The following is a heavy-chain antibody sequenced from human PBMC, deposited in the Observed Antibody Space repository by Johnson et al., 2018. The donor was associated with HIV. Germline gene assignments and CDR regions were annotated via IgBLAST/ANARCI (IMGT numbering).Heavy chain of an antibody. Sequence: QVQLVESGGGVVQPGRSLRLSCVASGYSFRNSAMHWVRQAPGKGLEWVATIWSDGTNKYYADSVKGRFTISRDNSKNTVFLEMNSLRAEETAVFYCARVSGSWADYYDIMNDAFDIWGQGTMVTVS. D-gene: IGHD3-22*01. CDR2: IWSDGTNK. V-gene: IGHV3-33*01. CDR1: GYSFRNSA. J-gene: IGHJ3*02. CDR3: ARVSGSWADYYDIMNDAFDI.